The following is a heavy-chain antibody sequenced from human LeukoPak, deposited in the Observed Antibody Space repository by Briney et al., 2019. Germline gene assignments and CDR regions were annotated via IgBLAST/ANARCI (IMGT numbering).Heavy chain of an antibody. Sequence: PSETLSLTCAVYGGSFRGYYWSWIRQPPGKGLEWIGEINHSGSTNYNPSLKSRVTISVDTSKNQFSLKLSSVTAADTAVYYCARERYYYFDYWGQGTLVTVSS. J-gene: IGHJ4*02. CDR1: GGSFRGYY. V-gene: IGHV4-34*01. CDR3: ARERYYYFDY. D-gene: IGHD1-1*01. CDR2: INHSGST.